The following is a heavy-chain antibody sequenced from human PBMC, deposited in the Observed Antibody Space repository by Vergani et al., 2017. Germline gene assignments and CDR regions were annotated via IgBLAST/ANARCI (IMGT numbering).Heavy chain of an antibody. V-gene: IGHV4-39*07. CDR1: GGSISSSSYY. J-gene: IGHJ3*02. CDR3: ARVDHYYDSKRGVPLIAFDI. Sequence: QLQLQESGPGLVKPSETLSLTCTVSGGSISSSSYYWGWIRQPPGKGLEWIGSIYYSGSTYYNPSLKSRVTISVDTSKNQFSLKLSSVTAADTAVYYCARVDHYYDSKRGVPLIAFDIWGQGTMVTVSS. D-gene: IGHD3-22*01. CDR2: IYYSGST.